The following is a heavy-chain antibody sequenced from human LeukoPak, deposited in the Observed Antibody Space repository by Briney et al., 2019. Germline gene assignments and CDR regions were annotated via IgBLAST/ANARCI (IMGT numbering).Heavy chain of an antibody. V-gene: IGHV4-59*01. CDR2: IYYSGST. CDR1: GGSISSYY. CDR3: ARDSTRGYYFDY. D-gene: IGHD2-8*02. J-gene: IGHJ4*02. Sequence: PSETLSLTCTVSGGSISSYYWSWIRQPPGKGLEWIGYIYYSGSTNYNPSLKSRVTISVDTSKNQFSLKLSSVTAADTAVYYCARDSTRGYYFDYWGQGTLVTVSS.